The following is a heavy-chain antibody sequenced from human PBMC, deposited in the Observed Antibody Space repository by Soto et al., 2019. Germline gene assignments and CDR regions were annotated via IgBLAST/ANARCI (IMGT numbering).Heavy chain of an antibody. CDR1: GGSISSYY. Sequence: SETLSLTCTVSGGSISSYYWSWIRQPPGKGLEWIGYIYYSGTTYYNPSLKSRVTISLDTSKNQFSLIVSSVTAADTAVYYCAREAGYYDRSGYNWFDPWGQGIQVTVSS. D-gene: IGHD3-22*01. V-gene: IGHV4-59*01. CDR3: AREAGYYDRSGYNWFDP. CDR2: IYYSGTT. J-gene: IGHJ5*02.